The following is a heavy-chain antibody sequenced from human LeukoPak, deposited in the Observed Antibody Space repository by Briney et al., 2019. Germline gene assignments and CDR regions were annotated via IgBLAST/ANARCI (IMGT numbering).Heavy chain of an antibody. CDR2: ISAYNGNT. V-gene: IGHV1-18*01. CDR1: GYTFTSYG. CDR3: AISTTFYYYYDMDV. J-gene: IGHJ6*02. D-gene: IGHD4-11*01. Sequence: ASVKVSCKASGYTFTSYGINWVRQAPGQGLEWMGWISAYNGNTNYAQKLQGRVTMTTDTSTSTAYMELRSLRSDDTAVYYCAISTTFYYYYDMDVWGQGTTVTVSS.